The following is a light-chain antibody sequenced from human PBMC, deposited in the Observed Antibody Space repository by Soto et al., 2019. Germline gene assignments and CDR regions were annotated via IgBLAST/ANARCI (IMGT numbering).Light chain of an antibody. CDR3: QQSGGYSTPRT. CDR2: AAS. J-gene: IGKJ1*01. CDR1: QSISSY. V-gene: IGKV1-39*01. Sequence: DIQMTQSPSSLSASVGDRVTITCRASQSISSYLNWYQQKPGKAPKLLIYAASSLQSGVPSRFSGSGSGTDFTLTISSLQPEDFATYYCQQSGGYSTPRTFGQGTKVEIK.